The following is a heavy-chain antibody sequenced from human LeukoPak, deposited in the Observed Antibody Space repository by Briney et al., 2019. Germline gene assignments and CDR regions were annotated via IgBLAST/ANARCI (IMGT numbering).Heavy chain of an antibody. J-gene: IGHJ4*02. CDR2: IYSGGST. CDR3: AKVVERRLGGYDFDY. CDR1: GFTVSSNY. Sequence: PGGSLRLSCAASGFTVSSNYMSWVRQAPGKGLEWVSLIYSGGSTYYADSLKGRFTISRDNSKNTLYLQMNSLRAEDTAVYYCAKVVERRLGGYDFDYWGQGTLVTVSS. V-gene: IGHV3-53*01. D-gene: IGHD3-16*01.